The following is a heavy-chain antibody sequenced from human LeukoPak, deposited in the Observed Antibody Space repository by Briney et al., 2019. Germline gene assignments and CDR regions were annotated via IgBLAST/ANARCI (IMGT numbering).Heavy chain of an antibody. V-gene: IGHV3-23*01. CDR2: ISGRGDST. CDR1: GFAFSNYA. Sequence: GGSLRLSCAASGFAFSNYAMSGVRQAPGKGLEWVSTISGRGDSTYYADSVKGRFTISRDNSKNTLYLQMNSLRAEDTAVYYCAKLTLYGGNNWSDPWGQGTLVTVSS. D-gene: IGHD4-23*01. CDR3: AKLTLYGGNNWSDP. J-gene: IGHJ5*02.